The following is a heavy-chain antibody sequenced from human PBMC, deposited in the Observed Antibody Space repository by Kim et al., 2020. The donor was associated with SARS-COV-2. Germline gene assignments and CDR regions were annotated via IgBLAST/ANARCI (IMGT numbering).Heavy chain of an antibody. Sequence: GGSLRLSCAASGFTFSSYSMNWVRQAPGKGLEWVSSISSSSSYIYYADSVKGRFTISRDNAKNSLYLQMNRLRAEDTAVYYCAREYCGGDCYQGAYYYYGMDVWGQGTTVTVSS. CDR2: ISSSSSYI. J-gene: IGHJ6*02. V-gene: IGHV3-21*01. D-gene: IGHD2-21*02. CDR1: GFTFSSYS. CDR3: AREYCGGDCYQGAYYYYGMDV.